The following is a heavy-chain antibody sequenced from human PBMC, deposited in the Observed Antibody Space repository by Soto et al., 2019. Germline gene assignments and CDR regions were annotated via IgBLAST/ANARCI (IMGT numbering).Heavy chain of an antibody. CDR2: IWYDGSNK. J-gene: IGHJ5*02. Sequence: PGGSLRLSCAASGFTFSSYGMHWVRQAPGKGLEWVAVIWYDGSNKYYADSVKGRFTISRDNPKNTLYLQMNSLRAEDTAVYYCARVYCSSTSCYLYSFDPWGQGTLVTVSS. V-gene: IGHV3-33*01. CDR1: GFTFSSYG. D-gene: IGHD2-2*01. CDR3: ARVYCSSTSCYLYSFDP.